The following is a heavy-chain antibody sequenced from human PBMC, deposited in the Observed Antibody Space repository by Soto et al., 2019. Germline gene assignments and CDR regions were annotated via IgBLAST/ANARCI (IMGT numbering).Heavy chain of an antibody. CDR1: GGTFSSYA. CDR3: ATDRNDFWSGYSYFDY. V-gene: IGHV1-69*13. D-gene: IGHD3-3*01. CDR2: IIPIFGTA. Sequence: ASVKVSCKASGGTFSSYAISWVRQAPGQGLEWMGGIIPIFGTANYAQKFQGRVTMTADESTSTAYMELSSLRSEDTAVYYCATDRNDFWSGYSYFDYWGQGTLVTVSS. J-gene: IGHJ4*02.